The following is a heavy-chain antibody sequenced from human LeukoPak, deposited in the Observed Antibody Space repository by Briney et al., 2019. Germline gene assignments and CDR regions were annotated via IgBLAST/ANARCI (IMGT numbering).Heavy chain of an antibody. CDR2: IWYDGSNK. CDR3: ARGQLWNDY. Sequence: GGSLRLSCAASGFTFSSYSINWVREAPGKGLEWVALIWYDGSNKYYVDSVKGRFTISRDNSRNTLYLQMNSLRAEDTAVYYCARGQLWNDYWGQGTLVTVSS. CDR1: GFTFSSYS. D-gene: IGHD3-10*01. V-gene: IGHV3-33*08. J-gene: IGHJ4*02.